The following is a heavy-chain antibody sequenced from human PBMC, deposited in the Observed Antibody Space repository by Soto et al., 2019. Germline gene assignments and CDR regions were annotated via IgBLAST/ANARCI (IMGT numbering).Heavy chain of an antibody. J-gene: IGHJ2*01. CDR1: GYTFTSYD. CDR3: ARGEITIFGVVIIQGWYFDL. Sequence: QVQLVLSGAEVKKPGASVKVSCKASGYTFTSYDINWVRQATGQGLEWMGWMNPNSGNTGYAQKFQGRVTMTRNTSISTAYMELSSLRSEDTAVYYCARGEITIFGVVIIQGWYFDLWGRGTLVTVSS. CDR2: MNPNSGNT. D-gene: IGHD3-3*01. V-gene: IGHV1-8*01.